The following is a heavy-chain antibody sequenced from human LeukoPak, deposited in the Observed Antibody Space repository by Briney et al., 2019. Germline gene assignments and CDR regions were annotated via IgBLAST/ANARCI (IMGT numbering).Heavy chain of an antibody. Sequence: GGSLRLSCAPSGFTFSHARMSWVRDAPGKGLEGVGRVKSKTDGGSTDYAATVKGRFSISRDDAKNMLFLQMNSLKTEDTAVYYCTTASAVAYWGQGTLVTVSS. CDR3: TTASAVAY. CDR2: VKSKTDGGST. V-gene: IGHV3-15*01. CDR1: GFTFSHAR. J-gene: IGHJ4*02.